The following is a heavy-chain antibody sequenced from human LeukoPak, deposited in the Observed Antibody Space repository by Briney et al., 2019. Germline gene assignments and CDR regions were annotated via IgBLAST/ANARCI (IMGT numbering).Heavy chain of an antibody. V-gene: IGHV3-30-3*01. J-gene: IGHJ4*02. CDR3: ARALSNYYDSSGYGDY. Sequence: QPGGSLRLSCAASGFTFSTYAIHWVRQAPGKGLEWVAVTSYDGSSKYYADSVKGRFTISRDNSKNTLYLQMNSLRAEDTAVYYCARALSNYYDSSGYGDYWGQGTLVTVSS. CDR1: GFTFSTYA. D-gene: IGHD3-22*01. CDR2: TSYDGSSK.